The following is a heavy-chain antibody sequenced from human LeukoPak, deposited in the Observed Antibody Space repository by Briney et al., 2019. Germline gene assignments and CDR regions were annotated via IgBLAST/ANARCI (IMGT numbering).Heavy chain of an antibody. CDR1: GYSISSGYY. CDR2: IYQSGTT. J-gene: IGHJ4*02. D-gene: IGHD3-22*01. V-gene: IGHV4-38-2*02. CDR3: ARDSKYDSTGHAP. Sequence: SETLSLTCSVSGYSISSGYYWGWIRQPPGKGLEWIGSIYQSGTTSYNASLKSRVTISVDTSNNQFSLKLNSVTAADTAMYYCARDSKYDSTGHAPWGLGTLVTVSS.